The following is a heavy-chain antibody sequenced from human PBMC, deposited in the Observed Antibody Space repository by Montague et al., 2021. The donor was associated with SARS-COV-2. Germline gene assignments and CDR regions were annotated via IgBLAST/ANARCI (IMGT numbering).Heavy chain of an antibody. Sequence: SETLSLTCTASGGSISGYYWSWFRQSAGKGLEWIGRIYNSGSTSXXPSLKSRVTMSVDTSKNQFSLKLSSVTAADTAVYYCVRDQGRSNWNYPDYWGQGTLVTVSS. V-gene: IGHV4-4*07. J-gene: IGHJ4*02. CDR2: IYNSGST. D-gene: IGHD1-20*01. CDR3: VRDQGRSNWNYPDY. CDR1: GGSISGYY.